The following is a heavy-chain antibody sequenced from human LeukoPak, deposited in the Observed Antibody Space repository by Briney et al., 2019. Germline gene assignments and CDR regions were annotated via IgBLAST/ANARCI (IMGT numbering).Heavy chain of an antibody. V-gene: IGHV4-59*01. Sequence: PSETLSLTCTVSGASISSYYSSWIRQPPGKGLEWIGYIYYSGSTNYNPSLKSRVTISVDTSKNQFSLKLSSVTAADTAVYYCARGLGDYWGQGTLVTVSS. CDR1: GASISSYY. CDR3: ARGLGDY. J-gene: IGHJ4*02. CDR2: IYYSGST. D-gene: IGHD3-3*01.